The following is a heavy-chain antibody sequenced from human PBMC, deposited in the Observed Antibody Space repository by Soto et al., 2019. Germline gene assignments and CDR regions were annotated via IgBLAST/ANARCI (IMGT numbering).Heavy chain of an antibody. CDR3: ARDRVSGYSYGYYFDY. CDR2: ISYDGSNK. Sequence: PGGSLRLSCAASGFTFSSYAMHWVRQAPGKGLEWVAVISYDGSNKFYADSVKGRFTISRDNSKSTLYLQMDSLRVDDTAVYYCARDRVSGYSYGYYFDYWGQGTLVTVSS. D-gene: IGHD5-18*01. J-gene: IGHJ4*02. V-gene: IGHV3-30-3*01. CDR1: GFTFSSYA.